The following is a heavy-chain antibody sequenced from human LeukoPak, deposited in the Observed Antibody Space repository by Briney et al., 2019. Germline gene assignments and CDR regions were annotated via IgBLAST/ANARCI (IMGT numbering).Heavy chain of an antibody. CDR1: GYSISSGFY. CDR2: VYHSGST. J-gene: IGHJ4*02. Sequence: SETLSLTCTVSGYSISSGFYWGWIRQPPGKGLEWIGSVYHSGSTYYNPSLKSRVTISVDKSKNQFSLKLSSVTAADTAVYYCARRKRYSGYDFPDNYWGQGTLVTVSS. V-gene: IGHV4-38-2*02. D-gene: IGHD5-12*01. CDR3: ARRKRYSGYDFPDNY.